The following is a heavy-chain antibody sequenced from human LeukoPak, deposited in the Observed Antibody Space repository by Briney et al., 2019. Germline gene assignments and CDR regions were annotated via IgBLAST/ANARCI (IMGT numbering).Heavy chain of an antibody. Sequence: GASVKVSCKASGYTFTGYYMHWVRQAPGQGLEWMGWINPNSGGTNYAQKFQGRVTMTRDTSISTAYMELSRLRSDDTAVYYCARVGAPPVVPAAIFHYYYGMDVWGQGTTVTVSS. D-gene: IGHD2-2*02. V-gene: IGHV1-2*02. CDR3: ARVGAPPVVPAAIFHYYYGMDV. CDR1: GYTFTGYY. CDR2: INPNSGGT. J-gene: IGHJ6*02.